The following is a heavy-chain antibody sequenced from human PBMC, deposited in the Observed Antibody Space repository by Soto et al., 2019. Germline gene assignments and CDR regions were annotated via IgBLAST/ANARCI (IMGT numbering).Heavy chain of an antibody. Sequence: PSETLSLTCTVSGGSITNYYYSRIRQPPGKGLEWIGYIYYSGSTNYNPSLKSRVTISVDTSKNQFSLKLSSVTAADTAVYYCGRAYSSSKDPYYYYGMDVWGQGTTVTVSS. D-gene: IGHD6-6*01. J-gene: IGHJ6*02. CDR2: IYYSGST. CDR1: GGSITNYY. CDR3: GRAYSSSKDPYYYYGMDV. V-gene: IGHV4-59*01.